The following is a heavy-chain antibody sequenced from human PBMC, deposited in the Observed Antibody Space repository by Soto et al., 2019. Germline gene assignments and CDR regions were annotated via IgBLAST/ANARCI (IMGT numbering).Heavy chain of an antibody. V-gene: IGHV1-18*01. Sequence: GASVKVSCKASGYTFISYGISWARQAPGQGLEWMGWISTDNGNTNCAQKLQGRVTLTTDTSTSTAYMELRSLRSDDTAVYYCARDLGSGSYKRLDSWGQGTLVTVS. D-gene: IGHD1-26*01. CDR2: ISTDNGNT. J-gene: IGHJ4*02. CDR1: GYTFISYG. CDR3: ARDLGSGSYKRLDS.